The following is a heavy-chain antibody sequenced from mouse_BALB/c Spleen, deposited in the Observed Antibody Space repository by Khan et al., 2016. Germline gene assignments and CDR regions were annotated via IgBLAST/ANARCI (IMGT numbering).Heavy chain of an antibody. D-gene: IGHD2-4*01. J-gene: IGHJ3*01. CDR3: ARAPYDYDVWFAY. CDR2: IDPANGNT. CDR1: GFNIKDTY. Sequence: VQLKQSGAELVKPGASVKLSCTASGFNIKDTYMHWVKQRPEQGLEWIGRIDPANGNTKYDPKFQGKAHITADTSSNTAYLQLSSLTSEDTAVYYCARAPYDYDVWFAYWGQGTLVTFSA. V-gene: IGHV14-3*02.